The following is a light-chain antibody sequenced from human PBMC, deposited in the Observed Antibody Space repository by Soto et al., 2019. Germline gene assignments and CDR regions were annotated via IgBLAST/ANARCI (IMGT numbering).Light chain of an antibody. CDR1: QSVSSSY. J-gene: IGKJ5*01. CDR2: GAS. V-gene: IGKV3-20*01. CDR3: QQYGSSEII. Sequence: EIVLTQSAGTLSLSPVDRAHLSCRPSQSVSSSYLAWYQQKPGQAPRLLIFGASRRATGIPDRFSGSVSGTDFTLTITRLEPEDFAVFYCQQYGSSEIIFGQGTRLEIK.